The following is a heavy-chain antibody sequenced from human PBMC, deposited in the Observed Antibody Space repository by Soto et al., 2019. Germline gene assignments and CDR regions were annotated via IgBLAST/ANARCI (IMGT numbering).Heavy chain of an antibody. CDR3: AREPRRIDAFDF. Sequence: QVQLQESGPGLVKPWETLSLTCTVSGGSISSYYWSWMRQPPGKGLEWIGYIYYSGSTNYNPSLKSRVTISVDTSKNQFSLKLSSVTAADTAVYYCAREPRRIDAFDFWGQGTMVTVSS. V-gene: IGHV4-59*01. CDR1: GGSISSYY. J-gene: IGHJ3*01. D-gene: IGHD2-15*01. CDR2: IYYSGST.